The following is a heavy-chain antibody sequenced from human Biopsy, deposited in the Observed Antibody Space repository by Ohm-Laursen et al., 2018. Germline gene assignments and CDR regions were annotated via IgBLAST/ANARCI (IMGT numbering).Heavy chain of an antibody. CDR3: ARATNSTGWPYYYFYGMDV. CDR2: IYYSGST. D-gene: IGHD2/OR15-2a*01. Sequence: SETLSFTCTVSGASIISGGHFWNWIRQHPGKGLEWIGYIYYSGSTNYNPSLKGRVTISVETSKNQFSLRLNSVTAADTAVYYCARATNSTGWPYYYFYGMDVWGQGTTVTVSS. CDR1: GASIISGGHF. V-gene: IGHV4-61*08. J-gene: IGHJ6*02.